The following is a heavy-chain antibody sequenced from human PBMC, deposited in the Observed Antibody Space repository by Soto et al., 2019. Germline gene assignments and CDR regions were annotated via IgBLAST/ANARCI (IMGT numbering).Heavy chain of an antibody. J-gene: IGHJ4*02. D-gene: IGHD2-2*01. V-gene: IGHV3-23*01. CDR2: ISGSGGST. CDR1: EFTFSTHA. CDR3: AKAGYCVSTSCYFPFDY. Sequence: EVQLLESGGGLVQPGGSLRLSCAASEFTFSTHAMTWVRQAPGKGLEWVSSISGSGGSTYYADSVKGRFTISRDNSKNTLYLQMNSLRAEDAAVYSCAKAGYCVSTSCYFPFDYWGQGTLVTVSP.